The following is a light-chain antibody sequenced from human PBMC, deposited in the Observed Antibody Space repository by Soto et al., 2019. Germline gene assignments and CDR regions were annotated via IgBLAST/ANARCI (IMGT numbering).Light chain of an antibody. Sequence: DIQMTQSPSSLSASVGDRVTITCRASQTISSYLIWYQQKPGKAPKLLIYAASSLQSGVPSRFSGSGSGTDFTLTISSLQPADFATYYCQQSYSTPFTFGGGTKVEI. CDR2: AAS. J-gene: IGKJ4*01. CDR1: QTISSY. V-gene: IGKV1-39*01. CDR3: QQSYSTPFT.